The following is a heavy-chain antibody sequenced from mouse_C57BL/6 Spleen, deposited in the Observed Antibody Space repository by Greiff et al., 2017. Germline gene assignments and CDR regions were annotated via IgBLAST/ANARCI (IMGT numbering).Heavy chain of an antibody. V-gene: IGHV1-82*01. CDR1: GYAFSSSW. J-gene: IGHJ4*01. CDR2: IYPGDGDT. D-gene: IGHD1-1*01. CDR3: ARDGYYGEDYAMDY. Sequence: QVQLKESGPELVKPGASVKISCKASGYAFSSSWMHWVKQRPGKGLEWIGRIYPGDGDTTYNGKFKGQATLTADKSSSTAYMQLSSLTSEDSAVYFCARDGYYGEDYAMDYWGQGTSVTVSS.